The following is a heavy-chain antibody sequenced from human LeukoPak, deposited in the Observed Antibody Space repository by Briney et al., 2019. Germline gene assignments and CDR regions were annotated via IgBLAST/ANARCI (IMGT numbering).Heavy chain of an antibody. V-gene: IGHV4-39*01. CDR1: GVFINSNTYS. CDR3: ARHFGYDDTSDYQGVPDH. D-gene: IGHD3-22*01. J-gene: IGHJ4*02. Sequence: SETLSLTCAVSGVFINSNTYSWGWIRQPPGGGLEWIGSISYTENTYYNSSLKSRLTISVDTSKTQFSLKLTSVTAADTAVYYCARHFGYDDTSDYQGVPDHWGQGSLVTVSS. CDR2: ISYTENT.